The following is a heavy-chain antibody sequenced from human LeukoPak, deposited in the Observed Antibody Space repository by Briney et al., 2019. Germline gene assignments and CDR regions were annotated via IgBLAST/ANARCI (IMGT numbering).Heavy chain of an antibody. J-gene: IGHJ1*01. CDR2: ISAYNGNT. Sequence: ASVKVSCKASGYTFTSYGISWVRQAPGQGLERMGWISAYNGNTNYAQKLQGRVTMTTDTSTSTAYMELRSLRSDDTAVYYCARAAGQCSSTTCYPEYFQHWGQGTLVTVSS. V-gene: IGHV1-18*01. CDR3: ARAAGQCSSTTCYPEYFQH. D-gene: IGHD2-2*01. CDR1: GYTFTSYG.